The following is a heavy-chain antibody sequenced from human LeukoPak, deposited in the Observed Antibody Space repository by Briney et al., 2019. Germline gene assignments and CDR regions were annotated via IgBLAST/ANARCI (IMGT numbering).Heavy chain of an antibody. D-gene: IGHD5-18*01. CDR3: ARALPHRRLMDTTMEQHWFDP. V-gene: IGHV3-20*04. J-gene: IGHJ5*02. CDR1: GFTFDDYG. Sequence: GGSLRLSRAASGFTFDDYGMSWVRQAPGKGLEWVSGIIWSGGSTTYADSVRGRFTISRDNAKNSLYLQMNSLRAEDTAFYYCARALPHRRLMDTTMEQHWFDPWGQGTLVTVSS. CDR2: IIWSGGST.